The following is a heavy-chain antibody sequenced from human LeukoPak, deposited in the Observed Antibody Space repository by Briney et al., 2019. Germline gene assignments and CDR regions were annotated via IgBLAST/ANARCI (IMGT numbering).Heavy chain of an antibody. D-gene: IGHD2/OR15-2a*01. CDR1: GFTFSSYA. V-gene: IGHV3-7*01. CDR2: IKPDGSES. J-gene: IGHJ4*02. Sequence: PGGSLRLSCAASGFTFSSYAMSWVRQAPGKGLERVAKIKPDGSESSYVDSVRGRFTMSRDNAKNSLYLQMDTLTADDTAVYYCATEDYFRFDFWGQGTVVTVSS. CDR3: ATEDYFRFDF.